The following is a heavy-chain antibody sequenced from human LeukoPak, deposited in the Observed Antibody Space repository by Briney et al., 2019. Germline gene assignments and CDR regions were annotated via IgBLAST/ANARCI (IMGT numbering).Heavy chain of an antibody. D-gene: IGHD4-23*01. Sequence: GGSLRLSCAASGFTFDDYAMHWVRQAPGKGLEWVSLISGDGGSTYYAHSVKGRFTISRDNSKNSLYLQMNSLRTEDTALYYCAKDRTNYGGNSGNWFDPWGQGTLVTVSS. CDR1: GFTFDDYA. V-gene: IGHV3-43*02. CDR3: AKDRTNYGGNSGNWFDP. CDR2: ISGDGGST. J-gene: IGHJ5*02.